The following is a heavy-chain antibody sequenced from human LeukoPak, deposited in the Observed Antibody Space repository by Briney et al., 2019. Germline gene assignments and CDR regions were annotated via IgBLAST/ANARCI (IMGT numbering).Heavy chain of an antibody. J-gene: IGHJ4*02. Sequence: SGGSLGLSCAASGFTFSSCAMNWVRQAPGKGLEWVSGISGSGGITHYADSVRGRFTISRDNSKNTLYLQMNSLRAEDTAVYYCAKDPTDFDSSGQTYFDYWGQGSLVTVSS. CDR3: AKDPTDFDSSGQTYFDY. CDR1: GFTFSSCA. D-gene: IGHD3-22*01. CDR2: ISGSGGIT. V-gene: IGHV3-23*01.